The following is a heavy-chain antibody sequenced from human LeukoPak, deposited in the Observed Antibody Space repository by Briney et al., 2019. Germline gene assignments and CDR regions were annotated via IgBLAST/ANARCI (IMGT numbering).Heavy chain of an antibody. CDR1: GFTFSTYA. V-gene: IGHV3-30*01. CDR3: ARGTGVYVISPFDY. D-gene: IGHD2-8*01. Sequence: GGSLRLSCAASGFTFSTYAMHWVRQAPGKGLEWVALISYDGSNKYYADSVKGRFTISRDNSKNTLYLQMNSLRPEDTAVYYCARGTGVYVISPFDYWGQGALVTVSS. CDR2: ISYDGSNK. J-gene: IGHJ4*02.